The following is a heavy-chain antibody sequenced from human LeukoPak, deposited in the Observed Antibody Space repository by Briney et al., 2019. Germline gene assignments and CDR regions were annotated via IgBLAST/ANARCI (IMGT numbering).Heavy chain of an antibody. CDR1: GYTFTGYY. V-gene: IGHV1-2*02. J-gene: IGHJ6*02. CDR2: INPNSGGT. CDR3: AREDYYGSGSYGMDV. Sequence: ASVKVSCKASGYTFTGYYMHWVRQAPGQGLEWMGWINPNSGGTNYAQKFRGRVTMTRDTSISTAYMELSRLRSDDTAVYYCAREDYYGSGSYGMDVWGQGTTVTVSS. D-gene: IGHD3-10*01.